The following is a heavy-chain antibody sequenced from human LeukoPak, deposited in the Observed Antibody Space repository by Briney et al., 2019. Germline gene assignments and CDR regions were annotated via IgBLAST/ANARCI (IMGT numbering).Heavy chain of an antibody. Sequence: ASVTVSCKASGYTFTSYDINWVRQATGQGLEWMGWMNPNSGNTGYARKFQGRVTMTRNTSISTAYMELSSLRSEDTAVYYCATGVLGYCSSTSCYNFYYYMDVWGKGTTVTVSS. CDR3: ATGVLGYCSSTSCYNFYYYMDV. CDR2: MNPNSGNT. D-gene: IGHD2-2*02. J-gene: IGHJ6*03. CDR1: GYTFTSYD. V-gene: IGHV1-8*01.